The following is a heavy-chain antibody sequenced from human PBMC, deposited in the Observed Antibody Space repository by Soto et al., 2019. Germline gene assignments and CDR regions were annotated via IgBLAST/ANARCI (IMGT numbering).Heavy chain of an antibody. CDR3: ASRLVTSDAFDI. CDR1: GGSISSYY. Sequence: QVQLQESGPGLVKPSETLSLTCTVSGGSISSYYWSWIRQPPGKGLEWIGYIYYSGSTNYNPSLKCRVTISVDTSKNQFSLKLSSVTAADTAVYYCASRLVTSDAFDIWGQGTMVTVSS. V-gene: IGHV4-59*01. J-gene: IGHJ3*02. CDR2: IYYSGST.